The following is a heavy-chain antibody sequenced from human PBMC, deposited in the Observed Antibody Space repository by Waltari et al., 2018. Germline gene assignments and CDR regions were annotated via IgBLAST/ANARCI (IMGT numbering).Heavy chain of an antibody. CDR1: A. Sequence: VQLVESGGGGVQPGRSLRLSYAMHWVRQAPGKGLEWVAVLSYEGSNKYYTDSLKGRFTISRDNSKNTMYLQMDSLRTDDTAVYYCARENRQWLAPEPYYFDYWGRGTLVTVTS. CDR2: LSYEGSNK. D-gene: IGHD6-19*01. V-gene: IGHV3-30*10. CDR3: ARENRQWLAPEPYYFDY. J-gene: IGHJ4*02.